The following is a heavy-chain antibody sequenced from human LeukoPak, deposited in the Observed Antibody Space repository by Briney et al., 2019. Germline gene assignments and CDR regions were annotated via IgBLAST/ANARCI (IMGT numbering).Heavy chain of an antibody. CDR1: GYTLTELS. V-gene: IGHV1-69*02. D-gene: IGHD3-22*01. CDR2: IIPFLGIA. Sequence: SVKVSCKVSGYTLTELSMHWVRQAPGQGLEWMGRIIPFLGIANYAQKFQGRVTITADKSTSTAYMELSSLRSEDTAVYYCARNPYYYDSSGYYFDYWGQGTLVTVSS. CDR3: ARNPYYYDSSGYYFDY. J-gene: IGHJ4*02.